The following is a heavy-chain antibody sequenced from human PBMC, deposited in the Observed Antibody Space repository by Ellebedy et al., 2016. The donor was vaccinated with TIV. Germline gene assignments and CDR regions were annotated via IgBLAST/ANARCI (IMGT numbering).Heavy chain of an antibody. Sequence: GESLKISCAASGFTFSDYYMNWIRQAPGKGLEWVSYISSSGSTIYYADSVKGRFTISRDNAKNSLYLQMNSLSAEDTAVYYCARDARFIEQHHNRFDPWGQGTLVTVSS. V-gene: IGHV3-11*01. J-gene: IGHJ5*02. CDR1: GFTFSDYY. CDR2: ISSSGSTI. D-gene: IGHD1/OR15-1a*01. CDR3: ARDARFIEQHHNRFDP.